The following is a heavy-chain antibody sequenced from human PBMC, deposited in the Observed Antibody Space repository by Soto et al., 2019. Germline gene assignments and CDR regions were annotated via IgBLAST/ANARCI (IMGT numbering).Heavy chain of an antibody. CDR2: INPNSGGT. Sequence: QVQLVQSGAEVKKPGASVKVSCKASGYTFTGYYMHWVRQAPGQGLEWMGWINPNSGGTNYAQKFQGRVTMTRDTSISTAYMELSRLRSDDTAVYYCARAVDLRSNIAAASFDYWGQLTLVTVSS. J-gene: IGHJ4*02. V-gene: IGHV1-2*02. CDR3: ARAVDLRSNIAAASFDY. CDR1: GYTFTGYY. D-gene: IGHD6-13*01.